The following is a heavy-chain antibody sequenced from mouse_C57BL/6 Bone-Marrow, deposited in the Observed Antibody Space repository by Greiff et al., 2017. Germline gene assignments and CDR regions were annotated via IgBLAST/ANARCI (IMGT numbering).Heavy chain of an antibody. CDR3: AREDLDY. J-gene: IGHJ4*01. CDR1: GYTFTSYW. CDR2: IDPSDSYT. Sequence: QVQLQQPGAELVMPGASVKLSCKASGYTFTSYWMHWVKQRPGQGLEWIGEIDPSDSYTNYNQKFKGKSTLTVDKSSSTAYMQLSRLTSDDSAVYYCAREDLDYWGQGTSVTVSS. V-gene: IGHV1-69*01.